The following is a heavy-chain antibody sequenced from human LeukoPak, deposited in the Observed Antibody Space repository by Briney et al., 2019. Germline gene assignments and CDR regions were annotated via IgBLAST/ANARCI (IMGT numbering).Heavy chain of an antibody. CDR2: IIPIFGTA. V-gene: IGHV1-69*05. Sequence: SVKVSCKASGGTFSSYAISWVRQAPGQGLEWMGGIIPIFGTANYAQKLQGRVTMTTDTSTSTAYMELRSLRSDDTAVYYCARSRGFSSHRTPYDYWGQGTLVTVSS. CDR3: ARSRGFSSHRTPYDY. D-gene: IGHD5-18*01. CDR1: GGTFSSYA. J-gene: IGHJ4*02.